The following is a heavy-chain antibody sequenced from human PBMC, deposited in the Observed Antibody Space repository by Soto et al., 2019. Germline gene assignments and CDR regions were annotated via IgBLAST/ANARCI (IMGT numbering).Heavy chain of an antibody. J-gene: IGHJ5*02. CDR1: GGSISSSSYY. V-gene: IGHV4-39*01. Sequence: SETLSLTCTVSGGSISSSSYYWGWIRQPPGKGLEWIGSIYYSGSTYYNPSLKSRVTISVDTSKNQFSLKLGSVTAADTAVYYCARHPTSPGFWSGYYTENWFDPWGQGTLVTVSS. D-gene: IGHD3-3*01. CDR3: ARHPTSPGFWSGYYTENWFDP. CDR2: IYYSGST.